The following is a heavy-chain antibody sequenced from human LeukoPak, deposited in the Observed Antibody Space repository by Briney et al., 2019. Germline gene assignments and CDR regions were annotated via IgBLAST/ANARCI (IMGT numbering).Heavy chain of an antibody. CDR1: GFTVSSNY. CDR3: ARGPVKGWEAWVWYYFDY. CDR2: IYKNAIT. J-gene: IGHJ4*02. V-gene: IGHV3-53*01. Sequence: PGGSLRLSCAASGFTVSSNYMTWVRQAPGKGLEWVSVIYKNAITYYADTVKGRFTISRDNSKNMLYLQMNSLRADDTAVYYCARGPVKGWEAWVWYYFDYWGQGTLVTVSS. D-gene: IGHD1-26*01.